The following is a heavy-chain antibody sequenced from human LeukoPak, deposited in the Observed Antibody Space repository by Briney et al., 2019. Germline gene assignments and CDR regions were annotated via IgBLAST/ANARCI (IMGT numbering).Heavy chain of an antibody. V-gene: IGHV3-53*01. CDR1: GFTVSSNY. J-gene: IGHJ4*02. CDR3: ARGDIVVVPTAVGSWDY. CDR2: IHSGGNT. D-gene: IGHD2-2*01. Sequence: GGSLRLSCAASGFTVSSNYMNWVRQAPGKGLEWVSVIHSGGNTFYADSVKGRFTISRDNSKNTLYLQMNSLRAEDTAVYYCARGDIVVVPTAVGSWDYWGQGTLVTVSS.